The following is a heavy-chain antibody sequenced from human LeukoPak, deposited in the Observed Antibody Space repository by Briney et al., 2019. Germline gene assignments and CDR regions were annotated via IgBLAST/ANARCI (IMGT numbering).Heavy chain of an antibody. V-gene: IGHV3-23*01. CDR3: AKDGPDYDFWSGQFDY. CDR1: GFTFSSYA. Sequence: PGGSLRLSCAASGFTFSSYAMSWVRQAPGKGLEWVSAISGSGGSTYYADSVKDRFTISRDNSKNTLYLQMNSLRAEDTAVYYCAKDGPDYDFWSGQFDYWGQGTLVTVSS. D-gene: IGHD3-3*01. CDR2: ISGSGGST. J-gene: IGHJ4*02.